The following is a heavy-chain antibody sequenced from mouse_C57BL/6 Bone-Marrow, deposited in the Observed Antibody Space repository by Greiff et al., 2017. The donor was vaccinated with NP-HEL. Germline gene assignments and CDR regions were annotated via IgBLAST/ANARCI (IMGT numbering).Heavy chain of an antibody. CDR3: ARERNTVVVPYFDV. CDR1: GYTFTSYW. CDR2: IYPGSGST. J-gene: IGHJ1*03. V-gene: IGHV1-55*01. D-gene: IGHD1-1*01. Sequence: QVQLQQPGAELVKPGASVKMSCKASGYTFTSYWITWVKQRPGQGLEWIGDIYPGSGSTNYNEKFKSKATLTVDPSSSTAYMQLSSLTSEDSAVYYCARERNTVVVPYFDVWGTGTTVTVSS.